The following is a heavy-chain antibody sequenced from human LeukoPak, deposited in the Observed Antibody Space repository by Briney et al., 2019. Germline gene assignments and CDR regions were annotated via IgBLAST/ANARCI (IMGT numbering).Heavy chain of an antibody. Sequence: SETLSLTCTVSGGSISSYYWSWIRQPPGKGLEWIGYIYYGGSTNYNPSLKSRVTISVDTSKNQFSLKLSSVTAADTAVYYCAIEVESLDYWGQGTLVTVSS. CDR3: AIEVESLDY. D-gene: IGHD2-2*01. J-gene: IGHJ4*02. V-gene: IGHV4-59*12. CDR1: GGSISSYY. CDR2: IYYGGST.